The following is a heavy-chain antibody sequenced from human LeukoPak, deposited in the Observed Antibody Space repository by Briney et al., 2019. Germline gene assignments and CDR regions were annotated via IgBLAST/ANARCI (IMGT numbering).Heavy chain of an antibody. CDR1: GFTFSSYV. CDR2: ISASGVST. Sequence: GGSLRLSCAASGFTFSSYVMSWVRQAPGKGLEWVSGISASGVSTNYADSVKGRFTISRDNSKNTLYLQMNSLRTEDTAVYYCARCDVGDGYSHYWGQGTLVTVSS. D-gene: IGHD5-24*01. CDR3: ARCDVGDGYSHY. V-gene: IGHV3-23*01. J-gene: IGHJ4*02.